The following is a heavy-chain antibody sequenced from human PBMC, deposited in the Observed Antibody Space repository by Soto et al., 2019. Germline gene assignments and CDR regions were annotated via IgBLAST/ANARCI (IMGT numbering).Heavy chain of an antibody. CDR2: IYYSGST. D-gene: IGHD2-15*01. CDR1: GGSISSYY. J-gene: IGHJ6*02. Sequence: SETLSLTCTVSGGSISSYYWSWIRQPPGKGLEWIGYIYYSGSTNYNPSLKSRVTISVDTSKNQFSLKLSSVTAADTAVYYCARDRLLFDYYYYGMDVWGQGTTVTISS. CDR3: ARDRLLFDYYYYGMDV. V-gene: IGHV4-59*01.